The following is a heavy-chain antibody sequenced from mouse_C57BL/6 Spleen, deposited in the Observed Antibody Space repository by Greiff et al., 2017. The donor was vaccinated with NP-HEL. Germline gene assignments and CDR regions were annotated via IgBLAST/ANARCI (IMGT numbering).Heavy chain of an antibody. J-gene: IGHJ4*01. Sequence: QVQLQQSGPELVKPGASVKISCKASGYTFTDYYINWVKQRPGQGLEWIGWIFPGSGSTYYNEKFKGKATLTVDKSSSTAYMFLSSLTSEDSAVYFCARVGLRQNYYAMDYWGQGTSVTVSS. D-gene: IGHD2-2*01. CDR2: IFPGSGST. CDR1: GYTFTDYY. CDR3: ARVGLRQNYYAMDY. V-gene: IGHV1-75*01.